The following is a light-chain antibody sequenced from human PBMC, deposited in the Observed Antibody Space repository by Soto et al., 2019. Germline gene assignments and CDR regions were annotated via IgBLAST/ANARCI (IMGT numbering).Light chain of an antibody. V-gene: IGLV4-69*01. CDR3: QTCVNGIVV. Sequence: QLVLTQPPSASASLGASVKLTCTLSSGHSDYEIAWHQQQPEKGPRYLMKLHSNGRHNKGDGIPDRFSGSSSGAERYLTISSLQSEDEGAYYCQTCVNGIVVFGGGTKLTVL. CDR1: SGHSDYE. J-gene: IGLJ2*01. CDR2: LHSNGRH.